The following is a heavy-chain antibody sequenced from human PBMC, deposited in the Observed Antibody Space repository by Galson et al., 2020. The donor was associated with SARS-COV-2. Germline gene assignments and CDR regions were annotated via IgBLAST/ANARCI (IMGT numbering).Heavy chain of an antibody. J-gene: IGHJ3*02. Sequence: GGSMTLSCAASGSSFRTTSVNWDRQAPGKGLEWVSYIRTRSNYIYYANSVKGRFTISRDNATNSLLLQMNSLRVADTAVYYCASGGYTTGWGAFDIWGQGTKVTVSS. V-gene: IGHV3-21*01. D-gene: IGHD2-8*02. CDR2: IRTRSNYI. CDR1: GSSFRTTS. CDR3: ASGGYTTGWGAFDI.